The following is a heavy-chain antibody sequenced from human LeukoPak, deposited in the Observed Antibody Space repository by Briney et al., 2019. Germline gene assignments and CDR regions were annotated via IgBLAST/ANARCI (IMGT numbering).Heavy chain of an antibody. CDR1: GGSFSGYY. Sequence: SETLSLTCAVCGGSFSGYYWSWIRQPPGKGLEWIGEINHSGSTNYNPPLKSRVTISVDTSKNQFSLKLSSVTAADTAVYYCARGRGYDILTGPNYYYYYGMDVWGKGTTVTVSS. CDR2: INHSGST. CDR3: ARGRGYDILTGPNYYYYYGMDV. V-gene: IGHV4-34*01. D-gene: IGHD3-9*01. J-gene: IGHJ6*04.